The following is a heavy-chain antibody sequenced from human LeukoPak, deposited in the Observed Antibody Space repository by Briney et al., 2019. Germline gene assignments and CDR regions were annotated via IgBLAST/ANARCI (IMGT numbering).Heavy chain of an antibody. CDR2: ISYDGSNK. J-gene: IGHJ4*02. Sequence: GRSLRLSCAASGFTFSSYGMHWVRQAPGRGLEWVAVISYDGSNKYYADSVKGRFTISRDNSKNTLYLQMNSLRAEDTAVYYCATWAPGGSGSQQSFDYWGQGTLVTVSS. CDR1: GFTFSSYG. V-gene: IGHV3-30*03. CDR3: ATWAPGGSGSQQSFDY. D-gene: IGHD3-10*01.